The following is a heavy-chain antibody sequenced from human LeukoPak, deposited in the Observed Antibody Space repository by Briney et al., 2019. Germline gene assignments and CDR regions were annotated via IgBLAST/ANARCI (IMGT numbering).Heavy chain of an antibody. V-gene: IGHV1-2*02. CDR2: INPKSGAA. Sequence: ASVKVSCKASGYIFSDYYMHWVRQAPGQGLEWLGWINPKSGAADYAQQFRGRVTITRDTSINTDYMEMKRVTSDDTAVYYCARGAEAETSPLDFWGQGTLVIVSS. CDR3: ARGAEAETSPLDF. J-gene: IGHJ4*02. D-gene: IGHD6-13*01. CDR1: GYIFSDYY.